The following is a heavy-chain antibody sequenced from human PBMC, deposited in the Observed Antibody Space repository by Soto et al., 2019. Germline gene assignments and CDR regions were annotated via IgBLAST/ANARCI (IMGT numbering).Heavy chain of an antibody. V-gene: IGHV4-59*02. CDR2: IYHSGST. Sequence: SETLSLTCTVSGGSVSSYYWSWIRQPPGKGLEWIGYIYHSGSTNYNPSLKSRVTISVDTSKKQFSLKLSSVTAADTAMYYCARLVRSCSGTTCYTRADVWGQGTTVTVSS. CDR1: GGSVSSYY. D-gene: IGHD2-2*02. CDR3: ARLVRSCSGTTCYTRADV. J-gene: IGHJ6*02.